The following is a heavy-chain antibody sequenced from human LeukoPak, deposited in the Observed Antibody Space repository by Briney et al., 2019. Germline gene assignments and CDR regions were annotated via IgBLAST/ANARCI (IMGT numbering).Heavy chain of an antibody. V-gene: IGHV3-23*01. CDR1: GFTFSSYA. CDR2: ISGGGGST. CDR3: AKRKDTSGYYSAFDY. Sequence: GGSLRLSCAASGFTFSSYAMSWVRQAPGKGLEWVSAISGGGGSTYYADSVKGRFIISRDNSKNTLYLQMNSLRAEDTAVYYCAKRKDTSGYYSAFDYWGQGTLVTVSS. D-gene: IGHD3-22*01. J-gene: IGHJ4*02.